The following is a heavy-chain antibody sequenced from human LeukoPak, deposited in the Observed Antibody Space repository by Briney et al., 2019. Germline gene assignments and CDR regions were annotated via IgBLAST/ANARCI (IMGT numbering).Heavy chain of an antibody. CDR3: ARLASVVIAAPYSQRQPPIGFDP. Sequence: PAGALSLTCAVSGGSISSNRWWRVGRHPPGRGLGGAGEYFHRWETNYIPSLKSRVTISIDKSKNQFPLNLSSVTAADTAVYYCARLASVVIAAPYSQRQPPIGFDPWGQGTLVTVSS. J-gene: IGHJ5*02. V-gene: IGHV4-4*02. D-gene: IGHD2-15*01. CDR2: YFHRWET. CDR1: GGSISSNRW.